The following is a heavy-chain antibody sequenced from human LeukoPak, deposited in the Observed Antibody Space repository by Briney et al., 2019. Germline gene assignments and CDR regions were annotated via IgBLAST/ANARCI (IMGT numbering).Heavy chain of an antibody. D-gene: IGHD2-2*01. CDR1: GGSFRGYY. J-gene: IGHJ4*02. Sequence: SETLSLTCAVYGGSFRGYYWSWIRQPPGKGLEWIGEINHSGSTNYNPSLKSRVTISLDTSMKKFSLKLNSVTAADTAVYYCASTERCSTTCPLDYWGQGPLVTVSS. V-gene: IGHV4-34*01. CDR3: ASTERCSTTCPLDY. CDR2: INHSGST.